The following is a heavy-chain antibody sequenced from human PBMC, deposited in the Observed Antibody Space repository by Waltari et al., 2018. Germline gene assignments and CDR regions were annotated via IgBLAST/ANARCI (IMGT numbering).Heavy chain of an antibody. CDR3: ARDGTVTTAGAERYYYGMDV. Sequence: QVQLQESGPGLVKPSETLSLTCTASGGSISSYYWSWIRQPPGKGMEWIGYIYYSGSTNYNPSLKSRVTISVDTSKNQFSLKLSSVTAADTAVYYCARDGTVTTAGAERYYYGMDVWGQGTTVTVSS. D-gene: IGHD4-17*01. V-gene: IGHV4-59*01. CDR2: IYYSGST. J-gene: IGHJ6*02. CDR1: GGSISSYY.